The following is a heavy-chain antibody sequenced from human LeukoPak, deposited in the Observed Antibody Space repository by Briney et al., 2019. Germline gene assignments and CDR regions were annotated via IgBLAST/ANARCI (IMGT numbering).Heavy chain of an antibody. CDR3: AKDLDVEMATTNGVGAFDI. Sequence: PGGSLRLSCAASGFTFSSYAMSWVRQAPGKGLEWVLAISGSGGSTYYADSVKGRFTISRDNSKNTLYLQMNSLRAEDTAVYYCAKDLDVEMATTNGVGAFDIWGQGTMVTVSS. V-gene: IGHV3-23*01. CDR1: GFTFSSYA. J-gene: IGHJ3*02. D-gene: IGHD5-24*01. CDR2: ISGSGGST.